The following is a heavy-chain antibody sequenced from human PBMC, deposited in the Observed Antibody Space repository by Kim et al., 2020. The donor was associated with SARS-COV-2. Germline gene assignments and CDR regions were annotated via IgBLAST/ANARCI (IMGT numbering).Heavy chain of an antibody. J-gene: IGHJ6*02. CDR3: ARDTALIVVVPAAMVAPTTGMDV. CDR2: TYYRSKWYN. Sequence: SQTLSLTCAISGDSVSSNSAAWNWIRQSPSRGLEWLGRTYYRSKWYNDYAVSVKSRITINPDTSKNQFSLQLNSVTPEDTAVYYCARDTALIVVVPAAMVAPTTGMDVWGQGTTVTVSS. CDR1: GDSVSSNSAA. V-gene: IGHV6-1*01. D-gene: IGHD2-2*01.